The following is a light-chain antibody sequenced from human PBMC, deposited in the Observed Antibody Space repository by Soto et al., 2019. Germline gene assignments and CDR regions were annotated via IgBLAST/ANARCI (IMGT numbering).Light chain of an antibody. CDR2: AAS. J-gene: IGKJ1*01. CDR1: HGISKY. Sequence: DIQMTQSPSSLSASVRDRVTITCRASHGISKYLAWYQQKPGKVPKLLIYAASTLQSGVPSRFSGSGSGTDFTLTISSLQPEDVATYYCQKYDSAPWTFGQGTKVEIK. CDR3: QKYDSAPWT. V-gene: IGKV1-27*01.